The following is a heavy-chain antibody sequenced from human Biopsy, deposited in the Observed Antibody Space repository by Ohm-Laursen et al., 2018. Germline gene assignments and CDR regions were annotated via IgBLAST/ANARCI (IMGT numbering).Heavy chain of an antibody. CDR2: IYQTGNT. J-gene: IGHJ3*01. CDR3: VRVRGITPPGAFDF. CDR1: GASINIAYY. D-gene: IGHD6-13*01. V-gene: IGHV4-38-2*01. Sequence: GTLSLTCAASGASINIAYYWGWIRQPPGKGLEWIGIIYQTGNTYYNPSLKSRLTISGDASKNEFFLNLTSVTAADTAIYYCVRVRGITPPGAFDFWGQGTKVAVSS.